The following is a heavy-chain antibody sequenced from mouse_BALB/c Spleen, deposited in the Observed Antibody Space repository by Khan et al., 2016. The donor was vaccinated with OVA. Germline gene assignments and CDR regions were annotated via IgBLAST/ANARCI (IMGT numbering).Heavy chain of an antibody. V-gene: IGHV5-9*03. D-gene: IGHD1-1*02. Sequence: EVELVESGGGLVKPGGSLKLSCVASGFTFSSFSMSWVRHTPEKRLEWVATISSGGDNTYYPDSVKGRFTISRDNAKNNLYLQMSSLRSEDTALYYCARSNYGAFAYWGQGTLVTVSA. CDR2: ISSGGDNT. CDR1: GFTFSSFS. J-gene: IGHJ3*01. CDR3: ARSNYGAFAY.